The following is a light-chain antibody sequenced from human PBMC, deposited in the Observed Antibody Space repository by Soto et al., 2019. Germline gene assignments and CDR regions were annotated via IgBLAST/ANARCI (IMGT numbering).Light chain of an antibody. V-gene: IGKV3-20*01. CDR2: AAS. Sequence: EIVLTQSPGTLSLSPGERATLSCRASRSVSSSYFAWYQQKPGQAPRLLISAASLRATGIPDKFSGSGSGADFTLTMSIVEPEDFAVYCCLQYGYSPNTFGQGTKLEIK. CDR3: LQYGYSPNT. J-gene: IGKJ2*01. CDR1: RSVSSSY.